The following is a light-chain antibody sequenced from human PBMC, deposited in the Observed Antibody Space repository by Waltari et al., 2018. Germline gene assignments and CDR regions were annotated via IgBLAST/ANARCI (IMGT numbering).Light chain of an antibody. CDR1: STDIDYYDY. Sequence: QSALTHPASVSGSPGQSIPFSCTGASTDIDYYDYVCWFQPHPGKAPQLIIFDVSNRPSGVSYRFSGSRSGSTASLTISGLQAEDEADYYCTVKRGSNTVVFGGGTKLSVL. V-gene: IGLV2-14*03. CDR3: TVKRGSNTVV. CDR2: DVS. J-gene: IGLJ2*01.